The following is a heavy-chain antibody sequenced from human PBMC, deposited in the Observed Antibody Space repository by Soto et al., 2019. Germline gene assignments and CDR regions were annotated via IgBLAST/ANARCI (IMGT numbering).Heavy chain of an antibody. J-gene: IGHJ6*02. Sequence: SETLSLTCTVSGGSITSRDYYWSWIRQHPGKGLEWIGYIHYSGTAHYNPSLKSRVTISVDTSNNQFSLNLSSVTAADTATYYCAREGAHDRSGLYYHRFSGMDVWGQGTTVTVSS. CDR3: AREGAHDRSGLYYHRFSGMDV. D-gene: IGHD3-22*01. CDR1: GGSITSRDYY. V-gene: IGHV4-30-4*02. CDR2: IHYSGTA.